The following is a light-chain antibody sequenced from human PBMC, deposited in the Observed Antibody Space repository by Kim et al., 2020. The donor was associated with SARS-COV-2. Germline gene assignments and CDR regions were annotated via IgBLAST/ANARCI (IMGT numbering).Light chain of an antibody. V-gene: IGKV3D-7*01. Sequence: PGERVTLSCWASQSVSRSYLAWYQQKPGQAPRLLIYGASTRATDIPARFSGSGSGTDFTLTISSLQPEDFAVYYCQQDYNLPFTFGPGTKVDIK. CDR1: QSVSRSY. CDR3: QQDYNLPFT. CDR2: GAS. J-gene: IGKJ3*01.